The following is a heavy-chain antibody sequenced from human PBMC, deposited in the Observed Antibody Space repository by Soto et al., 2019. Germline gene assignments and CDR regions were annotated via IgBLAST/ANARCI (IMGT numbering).Heavy chain of an antibody. V-gene: IGHV3-30*18. Sequence: QVQLVESGGGVVQPGRSLRLSCAASGFTFSSYGMHWVRQAPGKGLEWVADISYDGSNKYYADSVKGRFTISRDNSKNTLYLQMNSLRAEDTAVYYCAKDPSMATYYYYGMDVWGQGTTVTFSS. CDR2: ISYDGSNK. J-gene: IGHJ6*02. CDR3: AKDPSMATYYYYGMDV. CDR1: GFTFSSYG. D-gene: IGHD3-10*01.